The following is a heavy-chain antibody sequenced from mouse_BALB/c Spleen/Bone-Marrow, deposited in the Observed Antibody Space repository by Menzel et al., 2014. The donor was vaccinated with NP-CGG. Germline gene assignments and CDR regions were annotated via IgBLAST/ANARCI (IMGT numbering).Heavy chain of an antibody. D-gene: IGHD3-1*01. J-gene: IGHJ2*01. CDR3: ARSGWDEGY. V-gene: IGHV14-3*02. CDR1: GFNIKDTY. CDR2: IDPANGNT. Sequence: DVHLVESGAELVKPGASVKLSCTASGFNIKDTYMHWVKQRPEQGLEWIGRIDPANGNTKYDPKFQGKATITADTSSNTAYLQLSSLTSGDTAVYYCARSGWDEGYWGQGTTLTVSS.